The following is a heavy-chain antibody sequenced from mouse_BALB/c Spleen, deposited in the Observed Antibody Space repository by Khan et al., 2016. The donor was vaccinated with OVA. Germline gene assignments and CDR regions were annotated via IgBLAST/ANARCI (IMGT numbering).Heavy chain of an antibody. Sequence: EVQLQQSGPELMKPGASVKISCKASGYSFTSYYIHWVMQSHGTSLEWIGYIDPFSGGTTYNQKFKGKATLTVDQSSSTAYIHLSNRTSEDSAVYYCTRHGYVAWFTYWGQGTLVTVSA. CDR2: IDPFSGGT. D-gene: IGHD2-2*01. CDR1: GYSFTSYY. CDR3: TRHGYVAWFTY. V-gene: IGHV1S135*01. J-gene: IGHJ3*01.